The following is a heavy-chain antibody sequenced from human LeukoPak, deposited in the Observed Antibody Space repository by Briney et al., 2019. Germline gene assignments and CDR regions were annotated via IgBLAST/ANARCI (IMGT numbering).Heavy chain of an antibody. CDR3: ARALFWSSRLQPYSLGR. CDR2: INPSGGST. V-gene: IGHV1-46*01. CDR1: GYTFTGYY. Sequence: GASVKVSCKASGYTFTGYYMHWVRQAPGQGLEWMGIINPSGGSTSYAQKFQGRVTMTRDTSTSTVYMELSSLRSEDTAVYYCARALFWSSRLQPYSLGRWGQGTLVTVSS. D-gene: IGHD3-3*01. J-gene: IGHJ4*02.